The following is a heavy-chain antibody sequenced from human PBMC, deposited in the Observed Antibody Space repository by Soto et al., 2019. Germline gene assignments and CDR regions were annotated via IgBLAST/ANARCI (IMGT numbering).Heavy chain of an antibody. D-gene: IGHD6-19*01. V-gene: IGHV4-61*01. CDR2: IYYSGST. Sequence: LSPTCTFSGGSVSSGSYYGSWIRQPPGKGLEWIGYIYYSGSTNYNPSLKSRVTISVDTSKNQFSLKLSSVTAADTAVYYCARGIEGWYQGRYYYGMDVWGQGTTVTVS. CDR3: ARGIEGWYQGRYYYGMDV. J-gene: IGHJ6*02. CDR1: GGSVSSGSYY.